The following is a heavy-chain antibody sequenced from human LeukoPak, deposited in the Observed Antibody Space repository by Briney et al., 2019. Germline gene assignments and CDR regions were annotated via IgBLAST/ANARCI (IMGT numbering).Heavy chain of an antibody. CDR2: IKQDGSEK. V-gene: IGHV3-7*04. D-gene: IGHD4-23*01. Sequence: PGGSLRLSCAASGFTFSSYAMSWVRQAPGKGLEWVANIKQDGSEKYYVDSVKGRFTISRDNAKNSLYLQMNSLRAEDTAVYYCARDWNTVASWGQGTLVTVSS. J-gene: IGHJ4*02. CDR3: ARDWNTVAS. CDR1: GFTFSSYA.